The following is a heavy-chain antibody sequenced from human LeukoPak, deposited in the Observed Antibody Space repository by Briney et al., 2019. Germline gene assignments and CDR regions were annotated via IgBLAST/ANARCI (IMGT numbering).Heavy chain of an antibody. J-gene: IGHJ4*02. Sequence: SETLSLTCTVSGDSISGYYGSWIRQPAGKGLEWIGRIYSSGGTNYNPSLKSRVTMSVDTSKNQFSLKLSSVTAADTAVYYCAKLMGPTSFHSWGQGTLVTVSS. CDR2: IYSSGGT. V-gene: IGHV4-4*07. CDR3: AKLMGPTSFHS. CDR1: GDSISGYY. D-gene: IGHD1-26*01.